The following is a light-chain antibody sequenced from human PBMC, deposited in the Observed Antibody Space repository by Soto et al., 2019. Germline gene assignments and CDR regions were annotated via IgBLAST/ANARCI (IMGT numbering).Light chain of an antibody. Sequence: DIQITQSPSTLSASVGDRVIMTCRASQSISDYLAWYQQKPGKAPKLLIYAASSLQSGVPSRFSGSGSGTDFTLTISSLQPEDFATYYCQQANSFPITFGQGTRLEIK. CDR2: AAS. V-gene: IGKV1-12*01. CDR3: QQANSFPIT. J-gene: IGKJ5*01. CDR1: QSISDY.